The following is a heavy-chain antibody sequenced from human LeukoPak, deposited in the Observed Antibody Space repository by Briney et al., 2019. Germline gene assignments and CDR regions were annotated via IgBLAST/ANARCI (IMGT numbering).Heavy chain of an antibody. J-gene: IGHJ4*02. CDR3: VRGVIIRLRHFDY. CDR2: IKQDGSEK. CDR1: GFTFSSYW. Sequence: GGSLRLSYAASGFTFSSYWMSWVRQAPGKGLEWVANIKQDGSEKYYVDSVKGRFTISRDNAKNSLYLQMNSLRDEDTAVYYCVRGVIIRLRHFDYWGQGTLVTVSS. V-gene: IGHV3-7*01. D-gene: IGHD3-10*01.